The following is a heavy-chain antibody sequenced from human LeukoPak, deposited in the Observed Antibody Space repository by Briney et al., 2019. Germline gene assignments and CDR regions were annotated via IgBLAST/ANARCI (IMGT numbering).Heavy chain of an antibody. Sequence: SGGSLRLSCTASGFTFSNYVMRWVRQAPGKGLEWVARIDGPGRGTVYADSVKGRFTFSRDNAKNTLSLQMNSLRHDDTAMYYCVRDLFPDAFDIWGQGIRVTVSS. CDR3: VRDLFPDAFDI. V-gene: IGHV3-74*01. CDR2: IDGPGRGT. CDR1: GFTFSNYV. D-gene: IGHD2-21*01. J-gene: IGHJ3*02.